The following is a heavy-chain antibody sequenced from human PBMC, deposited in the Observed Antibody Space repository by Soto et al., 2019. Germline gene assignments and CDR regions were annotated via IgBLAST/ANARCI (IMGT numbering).Heavy chain of an antibody. V-gene: IGHV3-33*01. CDR1: GFTFDAYG. Sequence: QVQLVESGGGVVQPGGSLRLSCAASGFTFDAYGFHWVRQAPGKGLEWVAVVWSNGNLKYYADSVKGRFTISRDSSKSALNLQITSLRADDTAVYYCARIQLDTIMALDYWGQGTLVTVSS. J-gene: IGHJ4*02. D-gene: IGHD1-1*01. CDR3: ARIQLDTIMALDY. CDR2: VWSNGNLK.